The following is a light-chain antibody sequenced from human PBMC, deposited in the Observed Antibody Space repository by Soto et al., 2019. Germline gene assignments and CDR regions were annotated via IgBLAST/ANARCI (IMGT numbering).Light chain of an antibody. Sequence: QSALTQPASVSGSPGQSITISCTGTSSDVGGYNYVSWYQQHPGTAPKLMIYEVSNRPSGLSNRFSGSKSGNTASLTISGLQAEDEADYYCSSYPSSSSLYVFGTGTKVTVL. CDR2: EVS. CDR1: SSDVGGYNY. J-gene: IGLJ1*01. CDR3: SSYPSSSSLYV. V-gene: IGLV2-14*01.